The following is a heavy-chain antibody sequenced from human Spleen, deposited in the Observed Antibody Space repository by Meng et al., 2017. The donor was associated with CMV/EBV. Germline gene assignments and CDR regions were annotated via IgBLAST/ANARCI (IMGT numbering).Heavy chain of an antibody. Sequence: ASVKVSCKASGYTFTGYYMHWVRQAPGQGLEWMGWINPNSGGTNYAQKFQGRVTMTRDTSISTAYMELSRLRSGDTAVYYCASHDFWNPYGMDVWGQGTTVTVSS. CDR1: GYTFTGYY. D-gene: IGHD3-3*01. V-gene: IGHV1-2*02. CDR3: ASHDFWNPYGMDV. J-gene: IGHJ6*02. CDR2: INPNSGGT.